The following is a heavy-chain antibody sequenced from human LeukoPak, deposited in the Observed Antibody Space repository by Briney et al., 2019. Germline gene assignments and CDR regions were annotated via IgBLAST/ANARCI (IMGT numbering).Heavy chain of an antibody. CDR3: ARCSDWYDGALDY. D-gene: IGHD6-19*01. CDR2: INPRGGST. V-gene: IGHV1-46*01. J-gene: IGHJ4*02. CDR1: GYTFTGYY. Sequence: WASMKVSCKASGYTFTGYYMHWVRQAPGQGLEWMGIINPRGGSTTYAQKFQDRVTMTRDTSTSTVYMEVTSLTSEDTAVYYCARCSDWYDGALDYWGQGTLVTVSS.